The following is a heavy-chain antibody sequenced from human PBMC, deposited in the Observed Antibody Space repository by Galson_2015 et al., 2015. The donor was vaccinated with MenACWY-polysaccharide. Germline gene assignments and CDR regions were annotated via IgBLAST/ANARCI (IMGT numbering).Heavy chain of an antibody. CDR1: GFTFNSHA. Sequence: SLRLSCAASGFTFNSHAMSWVRQAPGKGLEWVSAISASGGSTYYADSVKGRFTISRDNFKNMLFLQMNSLRAEDTAVYYCTINRRWGGSTSCSGDYWGQGTLVTVSS. CDR2: ISASGGST. D-gene: IGHD2-2*01. CDR3: TINRRWGGSTSCSGDY. V-gene: IGHV3-23*01. J-gene: IGHJ4*02.